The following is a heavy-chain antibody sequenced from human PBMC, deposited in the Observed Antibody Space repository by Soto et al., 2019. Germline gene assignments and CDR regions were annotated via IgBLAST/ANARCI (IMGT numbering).Heavy chain of an antibody. J-gene: IGHJ4*02. CDR3: ARGRAEDYDFLTSYYTDYFDF. Sequence: SETLSLTCPVSGDSIPNYYWYWIRQPPGKGLEWIGYIYYSGSTNYNPSLKSRVTVSLDTSKNQFSLRLTSVTAADTAVYYCARGRAEDYDFLTSYYTDYFDFWGPGTLVT. D-gene: IGHD3-9*01. V-gene: IGHV4-59*01. CDR2: IYYSGST. CDR1: GDSIPNYY.